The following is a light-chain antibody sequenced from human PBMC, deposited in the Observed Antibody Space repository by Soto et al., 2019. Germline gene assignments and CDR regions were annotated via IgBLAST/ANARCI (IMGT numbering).Light chain of an antibody. Sequence: DIQMTHSPSSLSSSVGDRATITCRARQGISNYLAGFQQKPGNAPTSLIYAASSLQSGVPSKFSRSGSGTAVTLTISSLQPEDFATYDCQKYNSYPLTFGGGTKVGIK. CDR3: QKYNSYPLT. CDR1: QGISNY. V-gene: IGKV1-16*02. J-gene: IGKJ4*01. CDR2: AAS.